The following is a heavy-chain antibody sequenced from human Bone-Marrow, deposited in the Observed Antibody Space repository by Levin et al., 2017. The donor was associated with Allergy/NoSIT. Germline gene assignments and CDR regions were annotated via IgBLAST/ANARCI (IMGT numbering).Heavy chain of an antibody. V-gene: IGHV3-66*01. D-gene: IGHD6-6*01. Sequence: GGSLRLSCAVSGFTVYNNYMSWVRQAPGKGLEWVSLIYSGGTTQYADSVKGRFTISRDSSKNTLYLQMNSLTPEDTAMYYCAKDGGRAARASGMDVWGQGTTVTVSS. CDR2: IYSGGTT. J-gene: IGHJ6*02. CDR3: AKDGGRAARASGMDV. CDR1: GFTVYNNY.